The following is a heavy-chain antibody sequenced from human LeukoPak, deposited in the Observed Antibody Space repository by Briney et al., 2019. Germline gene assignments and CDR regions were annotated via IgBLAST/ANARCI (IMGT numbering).Heavy chain of an antibody. Sequence: PSETLSLTCTVSGGSISSYYWSWIRQPPGKGLEWIGYIYYSGSTNYNPSLKSRVTISVDTSKNQFSLKLSSVTAADTAVYYCARVVMVRGVTLFDYWGQGILVTVSS. V-gene: IGHV4-59*01. CDR1: GGSISSYY. J-gene: IGHJ4*02. CDR2: IYYSGST. D-gene: IGHD3-10*01. CDR3: ARVVMVRGVTLFDY.